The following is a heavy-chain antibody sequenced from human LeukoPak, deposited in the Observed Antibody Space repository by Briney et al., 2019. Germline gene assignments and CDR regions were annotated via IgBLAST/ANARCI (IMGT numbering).Heavy chain of an antibody. Sequence: GGSLRLSCAASGFTSSSYSMNWVRQAPGKGLEWVSSISSSSSYIYYADSVKGRFTISRDNAKNSLYLQMNSLRAEDTAVYYCASDYGGNSGDYWGQGTLVTVSS. CDR2: ISSSSSYI. CDR3: ASDYGGNSGDY. J-gene: IGHJ4*02. CDR1: GFTSSSYS. D-gene: IGHD4-23*01. V-gene: IGHV3-21*01.